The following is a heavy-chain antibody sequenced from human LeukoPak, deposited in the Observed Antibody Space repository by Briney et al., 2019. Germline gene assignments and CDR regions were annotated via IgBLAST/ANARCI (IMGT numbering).Heavy chain of an antibody. CDR1: EFTFTTYG. CDR3: ARDLTSVPTR. CDR2: ISSSSSYI. J-gene: IGHJ4*02. D-gene: IGHD4-17*01. Sequence: GGSLRLSCAASEFTFTTYGMHWVRQAPGKGLEWVSSISSSSSYIYYADSVKGRFTISRDNAKNSVYLQMSSLRNEDTAVYYCARDLTSVPTRWGQGTLVTVSS. V-gene: IGHV3-21*01.